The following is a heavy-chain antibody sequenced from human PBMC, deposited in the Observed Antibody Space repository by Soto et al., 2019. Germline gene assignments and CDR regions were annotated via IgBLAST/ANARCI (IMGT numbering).Heavy chain of an antibody. Sequence: QVQLVESGGGVVQPGRSLRLSCAASGFTFSSYAMHWVRQAPGKGLEWVAVISYDGSNKYYADSVKGRFTISRDNSKNTLYLQMNSLRAEDTAVYYCARDPRGWYGMDVWGQGTRSPSP. V-gene: IGHV3-30-3*01. CDR3: ARDPRGWYGMDV. J-gene: IGHJ6*02. CDR1: GFTFSSYA. CDR2: ISYDGSNK.